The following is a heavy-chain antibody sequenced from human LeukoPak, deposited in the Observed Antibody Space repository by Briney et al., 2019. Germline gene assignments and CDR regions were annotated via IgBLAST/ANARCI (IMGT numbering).Heavy chain of an antibody. Sequence: SETLSLTCAVYGGSFSGYYWSWIRQPPGKGLEWIGEINHSGSTNYNPSLKSRVTISVDTSKNQFSLKLSSVTAADTAVYYCARDSGSDGGVDYWGQGTLVTVSS. CDR2: INHSGST. V-gene: IGHV4-34*01. CDR3: ARDSGSDGGVDY. J-gene: IGHJ4*02. CDR1: GGSFSGYY. D-gene: IGHD3-10*01.